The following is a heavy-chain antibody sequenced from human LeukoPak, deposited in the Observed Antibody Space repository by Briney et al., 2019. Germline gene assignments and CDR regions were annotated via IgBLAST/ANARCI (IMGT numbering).Heavy chain of an antibody. J-gene: IGHJ4*02. Sequence: SETLSLTCTVSGGSISSYYWGWIRQPPGKGLEWIGSIYYSGSTYYNPSLKSRVTISVDASKNQFSLKLSSVTAADTAVYYCARASYYGDFDYWGQGTLVTVSS. D-gene: IGHD4-17*01. V-gene: IGHV4-39*07. CDR3: ARASYYGDFDY. CDR1: GGSISSYY. CDR2: IYYSGST.